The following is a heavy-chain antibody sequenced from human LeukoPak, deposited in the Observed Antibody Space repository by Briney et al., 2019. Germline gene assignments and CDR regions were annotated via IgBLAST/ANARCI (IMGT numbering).Heavy chain of an antibody. V-gene: IGHV1-69*04. CDR1: GGTFSSYA. CDR2: IIPIPGIA. D-gene: IGHD2-15*01. J-gene: IGHJ4*02. Sequence: SVKVSCKASGGTFSSYAISWVRQAPGQGLEWMGRIIPIPGIANYAQKFQGRVTITADKSTSTAYMELSSLRSEDTAVYYCARETYCSGGSCYHRATEFDYWGQGTLVTVPS. CDR3: ARETYCSGGSCYHRATEFDY.